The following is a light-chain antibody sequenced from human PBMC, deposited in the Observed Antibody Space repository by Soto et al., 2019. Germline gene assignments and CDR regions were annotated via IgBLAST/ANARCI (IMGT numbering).Light chain of an antibody. CDR1: QSVSSN. J-gene: IGKJ2*01. V-gene: IGKV3-15*01. Sequence: EIVMTQSPATLSVSPGERATLSCRASQSVSSNLAWYQQKPGQAPRLLIYGASTRATGIPARFSGSGSGTAFTLTISSLQSEDFAGYYCKQYNNWPLHTFGQGTKLEIK. CDR3: KQYNNWPLHT. CDR2: GAS.